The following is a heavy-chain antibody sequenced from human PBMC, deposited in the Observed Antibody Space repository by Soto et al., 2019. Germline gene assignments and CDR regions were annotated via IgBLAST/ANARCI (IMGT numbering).Heavy chain of an antibody. D-gene: IGHD3-3*01. CDR1: GGTFSSYA. CDR2: IIPIFGTA. CDR3: ATGGLRFLEWLSRDHHYYYYGMDV. Sequence: GASVKVSCKASGGTFSSYAISWVRQAPGRGLEWMGGIIPIFGTANYAQKFQGRVTITADKSTSTAYMELSSLRSEDTAVYYCATGGLRFLEWLSRDHHYYYYGMDVWGQGTTVTVSS. J-gene: IGHJ6*02. V-gene: IGHV1-69*06.